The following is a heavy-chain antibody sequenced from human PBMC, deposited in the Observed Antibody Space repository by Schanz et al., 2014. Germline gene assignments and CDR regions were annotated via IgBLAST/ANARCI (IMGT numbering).Heavy chain of an antibody. V-gene: IGHV3-30*19. CDR1: GFTFSSYG. Sequence: QVQLVESGGGVVQFGRSLRLSCVASGFTFSSYGMHWVRQAPGKGLEWVAVISYDGRNKYYADSVKGRFTISRDKSKNTLYLQMNSLRAEDTAVYYCARDLEGYDGGGGGFDPWGQGTLXTVSS. J-gene: IGHJ5*02. D-gene: IGHD2-21*01. CDR2: ISYDGRNK. CDR3: ARDLEGYDGGGGGFDP.